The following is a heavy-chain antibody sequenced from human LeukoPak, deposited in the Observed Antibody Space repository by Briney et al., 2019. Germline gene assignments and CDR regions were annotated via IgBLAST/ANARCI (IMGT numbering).Heavy chain of an antibody. V-gene: IGHV3-33*06. CDR2: IWYDGSDK. J-gene: IGHJ4*02. CDR3: AKGISIYSYFDN. Sequence: GKSLRLSCAASGFTFSSYGMHWVRQAPGKGLEWVAVIWYDGSDKYYADSVQGRFTIPRDNSKNTLHLQMNSLRAEDTAVYYCAKGISIYSYFDNWGQGTLVTVSS. D-gene: IGHD3-16*02. CDR1: GFTFSSYG.